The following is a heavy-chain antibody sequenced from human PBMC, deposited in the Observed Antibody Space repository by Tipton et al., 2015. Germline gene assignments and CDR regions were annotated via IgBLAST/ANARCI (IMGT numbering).Heavy chain of an antibody. V-gene: IGHV4-39*07. CDR3: ARGGNNWFDP. CDR1: GGSISSGTYY. J-gene: IGHJ5*02. D-gene: IGHD2-15*01. CDR2: IHYTGGS. Sequence: TLSLTCTVSGGSISSGTYYWSWIRQHPGKGLEWIGSIHYTGGSYYTPSLKSRVTMSVDTSKNQFSLKLTSVTAADTAVYYCARGGNNWFDPWGQGTLVTVSS.